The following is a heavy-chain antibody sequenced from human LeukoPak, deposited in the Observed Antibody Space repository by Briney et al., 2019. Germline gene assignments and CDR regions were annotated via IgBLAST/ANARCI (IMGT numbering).Heavy chain of an antibody. CDR3: ARDLLRFQGATKYYYYMDV. V-gene: IGHV4-61*09. CDR1: GDSIRSDTDY. CDR2: ISGRGST. Sequence: SETLSLTCTVSGDSIRSDTDYWTWIRQPAGKGLEWIGHISGRGSTDYNPSLKSRLTISVDTSQRQFSLNLRSVTAADTAVYYSARDLLRFQGATKYYYYMDVWGKGTTVTVSS. D-gene: IGHD1-26*01. J-gene: IGHJ6*03.